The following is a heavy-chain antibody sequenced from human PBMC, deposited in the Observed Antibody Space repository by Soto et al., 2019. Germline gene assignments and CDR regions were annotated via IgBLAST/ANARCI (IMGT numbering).Heavy chain of an antibody. CDR2: IIPTFGTA. D-gene: IGHD3-22*01. CDR1: GGTFSSYA. Sequence: GASVKVSCKASGGTFSSYAISWVRQAPGQGLEWMGGIIPTFGTANYAQKFQGRVTITADESTSTAYMELSSLRSEDTAVYYCARALTMIVVVIKPYDAFDIWGQGTMVTVS. J-gene: IGHJ3*02. V-gene: IGHV1-69*13. CDR3: ARALTMIVVVIKPYDAFDI.